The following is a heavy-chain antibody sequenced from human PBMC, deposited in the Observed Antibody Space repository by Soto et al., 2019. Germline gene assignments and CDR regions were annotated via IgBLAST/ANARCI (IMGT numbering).Heavy chain of an antibody. CDR2: IDTSGTKI. Sequence: QVQLVESGGDLVKPGGSLRLSCAASGYTFSDYYMSWIRQAPGKGLEWISYIDTSGTKIYYADSVKGRFTITRDNAKNSLHLEMNSPGDEDTAVYYCAGRYDMWSGYLSPVDYWGQGPLVTVSS. J-gene: IGHJ4*02. V-gene: IGHV3-11*01. D-gene: IGHD3-3*01. CDR3: AGRYDMWSGYLSPVDY. CDR1: GYTFSDYY.